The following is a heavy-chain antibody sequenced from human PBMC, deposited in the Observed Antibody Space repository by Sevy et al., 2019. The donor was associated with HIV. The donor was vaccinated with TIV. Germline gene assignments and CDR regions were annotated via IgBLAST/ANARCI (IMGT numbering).Heavy chain of an antibody. CDR2: LYYEGTT. Sequence: SETLSLTCGVSGGSISSISNYWGWIRQPPGRELEWIVSLYYEGTTYYNPSLQSRVRISGNTSKNLFSLDLTSVTAADTAVYYCVSLSPFYHYMDVWGKGTTVTVSS. J-gene: IGHJ6*03. V-gene: IGHV4-39*01. CDR3: VSLSPFYHYMDV. CDR1: GGSISSISNY.